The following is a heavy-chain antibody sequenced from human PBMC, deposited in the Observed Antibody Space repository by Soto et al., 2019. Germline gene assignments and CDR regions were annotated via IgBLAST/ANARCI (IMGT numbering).Heavy chain of an antibody. Sequence: GGSLRLSCAASGFTFSNYWMSWVRQAPGKGLEWVANIKQDGTGKNYVDSVRGRFTISRDNAKNSLDLQVNSLTAEDTAVYYCASVAIWGQGTLVTVSS. CDR1: GFTFSNYW. D-gene: IGHD5-12*01. V-gene: IGHV3-7*01. CDR2: IKQDGTGK. J-gene: IGHJ4*02. CDR3: ASVAI.